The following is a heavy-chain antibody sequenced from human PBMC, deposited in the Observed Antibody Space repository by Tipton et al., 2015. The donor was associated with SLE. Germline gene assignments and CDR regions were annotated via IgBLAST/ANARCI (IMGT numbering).Heavy chain of an antibody. CDR1: GGSISSYY. D-gene: IGHD2-21*01. J-gene: IGHJ3*02. CDR3: ARAPHIAFAFDI. Sequence: TLSLTCTVSGGSISSYYWSWIRQPPGKGLEWIGYIYYSGSTNYNPSPKSRVTISVDTSKNQFSLKLSSVTAADTAVYYCARAPHIAFAFDIWGQGTMVTVSS. CDR2: IYYSGST. V-gene: IGHV4-59*08.